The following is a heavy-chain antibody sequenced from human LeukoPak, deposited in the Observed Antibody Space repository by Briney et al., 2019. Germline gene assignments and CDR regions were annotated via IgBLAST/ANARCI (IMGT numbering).Heavy chain of an antibody. J-gene: IGHJ4*02. CDR3: AKDDRSGGNCSPFDY. CDR2: ISGSGGST. CDR1: GFTFSSYS. V-gene: IGHV3-23*01. D-gene: IGHD2-15*01. Sequence: GGSLRLSCAASGFTFSSYSMNWVRQAPGKGLEWVSGISGSGGSTYYADSVKGRFTISRDNFKNTLILQMNSLRAEDTALYYCAKDDRSGGNCSPFDYWGQGTLVTVSS.